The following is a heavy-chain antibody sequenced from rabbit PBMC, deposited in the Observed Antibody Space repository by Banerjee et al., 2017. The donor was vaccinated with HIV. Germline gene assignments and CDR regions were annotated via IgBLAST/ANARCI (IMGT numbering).Heavy chain of an antibody. J-gene: IGHJ6*01. CDR3: ARNEYTGTAYDL. CDR2: IYTGSGST. D-gene: IGHD7-1*01. Sequence: GLEWIGNIYTGSGSTYYASWVNGRFTISSNTNQNTVSLQMTSLTTADTATYFCARNEYTGTAYDLWGPGTLVTVS. V-gene: IGHV1S43*01.